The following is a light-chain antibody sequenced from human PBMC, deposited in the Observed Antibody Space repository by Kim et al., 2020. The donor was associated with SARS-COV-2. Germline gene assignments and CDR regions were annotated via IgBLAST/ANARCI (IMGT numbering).Light chain of an antibody. CDR1: QRLLHSNGYNY. J-gene: IGKJ2*01. CDR2: LGS. Sequence: DIVMTQSPLSLPVTPGEPASISCRSSQRLLHSNGYNYLDWYLQKPGQSPQLLIYLGSNRAGVSDRFSGSGSGTDFTLTISRVEAEDVGVYYCVQALHTPYTFGQGTKLEI. V-gene: IGKV2-28*01. CDR3: VQALHTPYT.